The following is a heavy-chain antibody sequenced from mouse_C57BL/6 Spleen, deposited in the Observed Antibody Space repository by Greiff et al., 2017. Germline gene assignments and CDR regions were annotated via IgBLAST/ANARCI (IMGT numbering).Heavy chain of an antibody. J-gene: IGHJ2*01. CDR2: ISSGSSTI. Sequence: EVNVVESGGGLVKPGGSLKLSCAASGFTFSDYGMHWVRQAPEKGLEWVAYISSGSSTIYYADTVKGRFTISRDNAKNTLFLQMTSLRSEDTAMYYCARSGGSHFDYWGQGTTLTVSS. CDR1: GFTFSDYG. CDR3: ARSGGSHFDY. V-gene: IGHV5-17*01. D-gene: IGHD6-2*01.